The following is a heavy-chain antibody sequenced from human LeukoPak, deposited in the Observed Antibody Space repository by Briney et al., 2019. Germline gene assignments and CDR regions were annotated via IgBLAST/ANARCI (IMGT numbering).Heavy chain of an antibody. V-gene: IGHV3-30*02. CDR2: IRYDEINK. D-gene: IGHD3-10*01. Sequence: GGSLRLSCAASGFTFSSYGMHWVRQAPGKGLEWVAFIRYDEINKFYADSVKGRFTISRDNSKNTLYLQMNSLRDEDTAVYYCAKDHHYYGSGSPDYWGQGTLVTVS. CDR1: GFTFSSYG. J-gene: IGHJ4*02. CDR3: AKDHHYYGSGSPDY.